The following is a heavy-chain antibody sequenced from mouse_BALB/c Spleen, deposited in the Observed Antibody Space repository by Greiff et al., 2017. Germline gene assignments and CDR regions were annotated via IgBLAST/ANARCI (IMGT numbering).Heavy chain of an antibody. V-gene: IGHV7-1*02. D-gene: IGHD2-10*02. Sequence: DVKLVESGGGLVQPGGSLRLSCATSGFTFSDFYMEWVRQPPGKRLEWIAASRNKANDYTTEYSASVKGRFIVSRDTSQSILYLQMNALRAEDTAIYYCARDAKYGPFYYAMDYWGQGTSVTVSS. CDR2: SRNKANDYTT. J-gene: IGHJ4*01. CDR3: ARDAKYGPFYYAMDY. CDR1: GFTFSDFY.